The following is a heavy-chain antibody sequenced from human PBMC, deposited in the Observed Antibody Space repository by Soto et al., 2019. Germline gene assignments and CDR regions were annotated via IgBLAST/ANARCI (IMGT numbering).Heavy chain of an antibody. V-gene: IGHV4-61*01. CDR2: IYYPWST. CDR1: GCSVTSGSYQ. CDR3: ARVILDFWSGYGMDV. D-gene: IGHD3-3*01. J-gene: IGHJ6*02. Sequence: QVQLQESGTRLVKPSDTLSLTCTVFGCSVTSGSYQWSWIRQPPGKGLEWIGYIYYPWSTNYNPSLKSRVTISVDPSKNQFSLILTSVTAADTAVYSCARVILDFWSGYGMDVWGQATTFTVPS.